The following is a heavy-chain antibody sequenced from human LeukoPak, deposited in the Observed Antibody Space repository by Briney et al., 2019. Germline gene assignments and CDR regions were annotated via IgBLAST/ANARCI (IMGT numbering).Heavy chain of an antibody. D-gene: IGHD1-14*01. CDR2: IQPPDSDT. Sequence: GESLKISCKGFGDSFSTYWIGWGCQMPGEGVEWMGSIQPPDSDTHYSPSLQGQVTLSADRSTGTAYLQWSSLKASDTAISYCECRKYFSPWSDPWGQGTLVIVSS. J-gene: IGHJ5*02. V-gene: IGHV5-51*01. CDR1: GDSFSTYW. CDR3: ECRKYFSPWSDP.